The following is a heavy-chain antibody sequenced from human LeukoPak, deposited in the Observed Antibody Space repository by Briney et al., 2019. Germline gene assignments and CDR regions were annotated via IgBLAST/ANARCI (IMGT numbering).Heavy chain of an antibody. J-gene: IGHJ4*02. V-gene: IGHV4-34*01. Sequence: SETLSPTCAVYGGSFSGYYWSWIRQPPGKGLEWIGEINHSGSTNYNPSLKSRVTISVDTSKNQFSLKLSSVTAADTAVYYCARGFDFLGDRYDYWGQGTLVTVSS. CDR2: INHSGST. CDR1: GGSFSGYY. CDR3: ARGFDFLGDRYDY. D-gene: IGHD3-3*01.